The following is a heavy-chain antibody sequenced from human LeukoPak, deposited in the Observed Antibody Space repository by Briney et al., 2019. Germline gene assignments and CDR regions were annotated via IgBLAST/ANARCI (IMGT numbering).Heavy chain of an antibody. CDR3: AKDGPYYFDY. CDR1: GFTFSSYA. V-gene: IGHV3-23*01. Sequence: GGSLRLSCAASGFTFSSYAMSWVRQAPGKGLEWVSVISSSGSTTFYAVSVKGRFTISRDNSKNTLYLQMNSLRAEDTAVYYCAKDGPYYFDYWGQGTLVTVSS. CDR2: ISSSGSTT. J-gene: IGHJ4*02.